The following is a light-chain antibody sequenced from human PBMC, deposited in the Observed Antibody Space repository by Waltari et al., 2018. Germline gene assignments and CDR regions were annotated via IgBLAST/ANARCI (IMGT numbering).Light chain of an antibody. CDR2: GTS. CDR1: QTILYSSYNKNY. Sequence: DIVMTQSPDSLAVSLGETPTLNCKSSQTILYSSYNKNYLAWYQVKPGQAPKLLVYGTSTRESGVPDRFSGSGSGTDFSLTISSLQAEDVAVYYCQQYYSAPYTFGQGTKLEIK. V-gene: IGKV4-1*01. CDR3: QQYYSAPYT. J-gene: IGKJ2*01.